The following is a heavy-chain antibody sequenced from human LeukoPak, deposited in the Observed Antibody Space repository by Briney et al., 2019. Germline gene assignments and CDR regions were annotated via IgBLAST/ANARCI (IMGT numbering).Heavy chain of an antibody. J-gene: IGHJ6*03. D-gene: IGHD3-16*02. V-gene: IGHV4-38-2*02. CDR2: IYYSGST. Sequence: PSETLSLTCTVSGYSFSSGYYWGWIRQPPGKGLEWIGSIYYSGSTYYNPSLKSRVTISVDTSKNQFSLKLSSVTAADTAVYYCARALIVIVPYYYYYMDVWGKGTTVTVSS. CDR1: GYSFSSGYY. CDR3: ARALIVIVPYYYYYMDV.